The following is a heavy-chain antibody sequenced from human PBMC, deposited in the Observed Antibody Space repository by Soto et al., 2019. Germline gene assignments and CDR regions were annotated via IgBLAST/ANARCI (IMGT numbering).Heavy chain of an antibody. CDR3: ARTAIGHAFDI. Sequence: QVQLVQSGAEVKKPGASVKVSCKASGYTFTSYAMHWVRQAPGQRLEWMGLINAGNGNTKYSQKFQGRVTITRDTSASPAYMELSSLRSEDTAVYYCARTAIGHAFDIWGQGTMVTVSS. J-gene: IGHJ3*02. CDR2: INAGNGNT. V-gene: IGHV1-3*01. D-gene: IGHD2-21*02. CDR1: GYTFTSYA.